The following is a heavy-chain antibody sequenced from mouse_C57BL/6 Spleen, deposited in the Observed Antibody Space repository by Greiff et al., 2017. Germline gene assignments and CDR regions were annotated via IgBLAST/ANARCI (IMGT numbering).Heavy chain of an antibody. V-gene: IGHV1-82*01. J-gene: IGHJ3*01. D-gene: IGHD2-3*01. CDR3: ARPDGYSFAY. CDR1: GYAFSSSW. CDR2: IDPGDGDT. Sequence: QVQLKESGPELVKPGASVKISCKASGYAFSSSWMNWVKQRPGKGLEWIGRIDPGDGDTNYNGKFKGKATLTADKSSSTAYMQLSSLTSEDSAVXFCARPDGYSFAYWGQGTLVTVSA.